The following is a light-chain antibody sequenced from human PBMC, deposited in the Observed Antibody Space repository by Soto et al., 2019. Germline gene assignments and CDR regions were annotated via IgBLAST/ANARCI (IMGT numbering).Light chain of an antibody. J-gene: IGKJ1*01. Sequence: DIQMTQSPSALSASVGVRVTITCRARQGISNYLAWYQQKPGKVPKLLIYAASTLQSGVPSRFSGSGSGTDFTRTISSLQPEDVATYYFQKYNRDPWTFGQGTKVEIK. CDR2: AAS. CDR3: QKYNRDPWT. V-gene: IGKV1-27*01. CDR1: QGISNY.